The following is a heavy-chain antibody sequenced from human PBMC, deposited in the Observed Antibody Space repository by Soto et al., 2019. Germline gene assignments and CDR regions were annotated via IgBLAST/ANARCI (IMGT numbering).Heavy chain of an antibody. V-gene: IGHV3-74*01. CDR2: INSDGSST. CDR1: GFTFSSYW. D-gene: IGHD3-16*01. CDR3: ARGGGLNWYFDL. J-gene: IGHJ2*01. Sequence: EVQLVESGGGLVQPGGSLRLSCAASGFTFSSYWMHWVRQAPGKGLVWVSRINSDGSSTSYADSVKGRFTISRDNAKNTRYLQMNSLRVEDTAVYYCARGGGLNWYFDLWGRGTLVTVSS.